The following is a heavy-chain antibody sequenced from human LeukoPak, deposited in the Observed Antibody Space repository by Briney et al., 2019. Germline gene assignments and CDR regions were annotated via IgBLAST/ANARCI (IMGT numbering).Heavy chain of an antibody. CDR2: IYSGGNT. V-gene: IGHV3-66*01. CDR1: GFTVSSNY. Sequence: TGGSLRLSCAASGFTVSSNYMSWVRQAPGKGLEWVSVIYSGGNTYYADSVKGRFTISRDNSKNTLYLQMNSLRAEDTAVYYCARNSYRIAAPDAFDIWGQGTMVTVSS. CDR3: ARNSYRIAAPDAFDI. D-gene: IGHD6-6*01. J-gene: IGHJ3*02.